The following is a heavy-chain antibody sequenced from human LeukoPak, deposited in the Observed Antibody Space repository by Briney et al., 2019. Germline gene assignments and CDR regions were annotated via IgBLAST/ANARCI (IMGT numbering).Heavy chain of an antibody. CDR1: GGSISSSNW. CDR3: ARLNSYGYRYYYYYYVDV. V-gene: IGHV4-4*02. J-gene: IGHJ6*03. Sequence: PSETLSLTCAVSGGSISSSNWWSWVRQPPGKGLEWIGEIYHSGSTNYNPSLKSRVTISVDKSKNQFSLKLSSVTAADTAVYYCARLNSYGYRYYYYYYVDVWGKGTTVTVSS. CDR2: IYHSGST. D-gene: IGHD5-18*01.